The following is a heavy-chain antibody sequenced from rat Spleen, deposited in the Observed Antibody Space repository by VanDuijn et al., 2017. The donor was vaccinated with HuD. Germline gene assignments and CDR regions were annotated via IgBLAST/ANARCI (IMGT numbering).Heavy chain of an antibody. J-gene: IGHJ3*01. CDR1: GFTFNYYW. Sequence: EVQLVESGGGLVQPGRSLKLSCVTSGFTFNYYWMTWIRQAPGKGLEWVASITNTGGSTYYPDSVKGRFTISRDNAKSTLYLQMNSLRSEDTATYYCARQAGETTDNWFAYWGQGTLVTVSS. CDR2: ITNTGGST. V-gene: IGHV5-31*01. D-gene: IGHD1-11*01. CDR3: ARQAGETTDNWFAY.